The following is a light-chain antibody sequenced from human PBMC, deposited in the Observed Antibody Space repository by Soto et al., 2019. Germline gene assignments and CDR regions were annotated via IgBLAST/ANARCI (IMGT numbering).Light chain of an antibody. Sequence: EVVLTQSPDTLSLSPGETATLSCRASQSVATNLAWYQQKPGQAPRLLIYAASTRATGIPARFSGSGSGTEFTLTISSLQSEDFAVYYCQQYDTWPKFGQGTKVDIK. V-gene: IGKV3-15*01. CDR3: QQYDTWPK. CDR2: AAS. CDR1: QSVATN. J-gene: IGKJ1*01.